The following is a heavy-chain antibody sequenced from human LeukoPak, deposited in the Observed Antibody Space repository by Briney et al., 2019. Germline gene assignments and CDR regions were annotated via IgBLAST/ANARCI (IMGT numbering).Heavy chain of an antibody. J-gene: IGHJ5*02. Sequence: SVKVSCKASGYTFTSYGISWVRQAPGQGLEWMGGIMPMFGKANYAQKFQGRVTITADESTTTAYMELNSLRSEDTAMYYCARDGGMGPSSSWAWGQGTLVTVS. D-gene: IGHD6-13*01. CDR2: IMPMFGKA. CDR3: ARDGGMGPSSSWA. V-gene: IGHV1-69*13. CDR1: GYTFTSYG.